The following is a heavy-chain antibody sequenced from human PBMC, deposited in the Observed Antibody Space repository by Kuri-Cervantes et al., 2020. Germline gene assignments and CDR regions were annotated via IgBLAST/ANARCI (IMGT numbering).Heavy chain of an antibody. CDR1: GFTFSNYW. CDR3: ARDPYYHDIEATVKNDDY. J-gene: IGHJ4*02. Sequence: GESLKISCLASGFTFSNYWMSWARLTPGKGLEWVANIGRDGNEKFYVDSVKDRFTISRDNAKNSLYLHMNSLRDEDTAVYYCARDPYYHDIEATVKNDDYWGQGTLVTVSS. D-gene: IGHD5-12*01. V-gene: IGHV3-7*01. CDR2: IGRDGNEK.